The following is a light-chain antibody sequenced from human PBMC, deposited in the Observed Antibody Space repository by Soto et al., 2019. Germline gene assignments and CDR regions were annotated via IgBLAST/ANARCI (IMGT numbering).Light chain of an antibody. CDR3: QYYAGVWT. V-gene: IGKV1-33*01. Sequence: DIQMTQSPSSLSASVGDRVTITCQASQDISNYLNWYQQKPGKAPKVLIYDASSLESGVPSRFSGSGSGTDFILTISSLQPDDFATYYCQYYAGVWTFGQGTKVDIK. CDR2: DAS. J-gene: IGKJ1*01. CDR1: QDISNY.